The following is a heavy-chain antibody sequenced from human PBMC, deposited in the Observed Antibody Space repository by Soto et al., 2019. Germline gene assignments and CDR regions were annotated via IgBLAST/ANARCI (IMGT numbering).Heavy chain of an antibody. J-gene: IGHJ4*02. CDR1: GFSLTTSGVG. CDR3: AHRILRTVFGLVTTTAIYFDF. V-gene: IGHV2-5*02. Sequence: QITLNESGPPVVKPAEPLTLTCTFSGFSLTTSGVGVGWIRQSPGKAPEWLALIYWDDDKRYSASLKSRLTITKDTPKNQVVLTMASVDPADTATYYCAHRILRTVFGLVTTTAIYFDFWGQGTPVVVSS. D-gene: IGHD3-3*01. CDR2: IYWDDDK.